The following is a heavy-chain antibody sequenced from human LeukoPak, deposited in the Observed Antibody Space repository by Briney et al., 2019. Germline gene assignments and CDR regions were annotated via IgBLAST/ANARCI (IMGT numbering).Heavy chain of an antibody. CDR3: VRQAKDSNYPRYFDS. CDR2: IYYCGST. D-gene: IGHD1-7*01. V-gene: IGHV4-39*01. J-gene: IGHJ4*02. Sequence: SETLSLTCTVSGGSISSSSYYWGSIRRPPGKGREWIGTIYYCGSTYYNPPLKSRVTLPVDPSKNQFSLKLSSVTAADTTMYYCVRQAKDSNYPRYFDSWGQGTLVTVSS. CDR1: GGSISSSSYY.